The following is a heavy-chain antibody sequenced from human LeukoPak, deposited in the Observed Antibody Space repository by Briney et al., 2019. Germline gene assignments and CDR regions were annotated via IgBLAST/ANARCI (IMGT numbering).Heavy chain of an antibody. CDR3: ARSSYCSSTSCSYYFDY. Sequence: ASVKASCKASGYTFTSYDINWVRQATGQGLEWMGWMNPNSGNTGYAQKFQGRVTMTRNTSISTAYMELSSLRSEDTAVYYCARSSYCSSTSCSYYFDYWGQGTLVTVSS. V-gene: IGHV1-8*01. CDR1: GYTFTSYD. J-gene: IGHJ4*02. CDR2: MNPNSGNT. D-gene: IGHD2-2*01.